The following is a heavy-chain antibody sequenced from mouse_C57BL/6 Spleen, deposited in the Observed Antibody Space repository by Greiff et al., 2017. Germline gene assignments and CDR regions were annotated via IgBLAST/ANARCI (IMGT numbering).Heavy chain of an antibody. CDR3: ARRRIYDYVLYAMDY. J-gene: IGHJ4*01. D-gene: IGHD2-4*01. CDR2: IYPGSGST. V-gene: IGHV1-55*01. CDR1: GYPFTSYW. Sequence: QVQLQQPGAELVKPGASVKMSCKASGYPFTSYWITWVKQRPGQGLEWIGDIYPGSGSTNYNEKFKSKGTLTVDTSSSTAYMQLSSLTSEDSAVYYWARRRIYDYVLYAMDYWGQGTSVTVSS.